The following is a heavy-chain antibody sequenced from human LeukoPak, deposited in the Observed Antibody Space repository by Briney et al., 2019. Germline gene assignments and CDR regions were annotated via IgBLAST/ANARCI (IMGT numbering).Heavy chain of an antibody. CDR3: ASGGYSYGYGYYFDY. D-gene: IGHD5-18*01. CDR1: GGSISSYY. V-gene: IGHV4-59*01. CDR2: IYYSGST. Sequence: PSETLSLTCTVSGGSISSYYWSWIRQPPGKGLEWIGYIYYSGSTNYIPSLKSRVTISVDTSKNQFSLKLSSVTAADTAVYYCASGGYSYGYGYYFDYWGQGTLVTVSS. J-gene: IGHJ4*02.